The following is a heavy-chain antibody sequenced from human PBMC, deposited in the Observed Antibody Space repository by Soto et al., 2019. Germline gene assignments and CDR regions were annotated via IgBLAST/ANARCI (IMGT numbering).Heavy chain of an antibody. CDR3: AKDMGSSPADVGAFDI. D-gene: IGHD6-13*01. J-gene: IGHJ3*02. Sequence: GGSLRLSCAASGFTFDDYAMHWVRQAPGKGLEWVSGISWNSGSIGYADSVKGRFTISRDNAKNSLYLQMNSLRAEDTALYYCAKDMGSSPADVGAFDIWGQGTMVTVSS. CDR1: GFTFDDYA. V-gene: IGHV3-9*01. CDR2: ISWNSGSI.